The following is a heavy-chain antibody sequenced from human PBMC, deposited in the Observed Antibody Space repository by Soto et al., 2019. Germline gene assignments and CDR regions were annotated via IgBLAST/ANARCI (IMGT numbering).Heavy chain of an antibody. CDR3: AKHGGIAVTGAEDY. CDR2: IDPSDSYT. Sequence: EVQLVQSGAEVKKPGESLRISCKGSGYTFTSYWIVWVRQMPGKGLEWMGRIDPSDSYTDYSPSFHGHVIISADKSISTAFLQWSSLKASDTAMYYCAKHGGIAVTGAEDYWGQGTLVTVSS. V-gene: IGHV5-10-1*03. CDR1: GYTFTSYW. D-gene: IGHD6-19*01. J-gene: IGHJ4*02.